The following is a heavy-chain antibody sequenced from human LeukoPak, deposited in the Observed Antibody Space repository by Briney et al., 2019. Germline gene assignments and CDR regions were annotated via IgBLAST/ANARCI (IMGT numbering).Heavy chain of an antibody. D-gene: IGHD2-2*01. CDR1: GYTLAELS. Sequence: GSVKVSCKVSGYTLAELSMHWVRQAPGKGLEWMGGFDPEDGETIYAQKFQGRVTMTEDTSTDTAYMELSSLRSEDTAVYYCATPPYCSSTSCHDYWGQGTLVTVSS. CDR2: FDPEDGET. CDR3: ATPPYCSSTSCHDY. J-gene: IGHJ4*02. V-gene: IGHV1-24*01.